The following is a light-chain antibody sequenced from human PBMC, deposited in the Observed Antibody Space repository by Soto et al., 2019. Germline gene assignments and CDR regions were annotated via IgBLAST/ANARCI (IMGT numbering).Light chain of an antibody. V-gene: IGLV7-46*01. CDR1: SGAVTSGHY. Sequence: QAVVTQEPSLTVSPGGTVTLTCGSSSGAVTSGHYPYWFQQKPGQAPRTLIYDTSNKHSWTPARFSGSLLGGKAALTLSGAQPEDEAEYYCLLSYTGARSYVVFGGWTKVTVL. CDR2: DTS. CDR3: LLSYTGARSYVV. J-gene: IGLJ2*01.